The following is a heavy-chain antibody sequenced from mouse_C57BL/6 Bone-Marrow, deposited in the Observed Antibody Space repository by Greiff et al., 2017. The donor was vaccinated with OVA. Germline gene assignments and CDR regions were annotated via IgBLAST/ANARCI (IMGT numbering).Heavy chain of an antibody. V-gene: IGHV1-81*01. CDR3: ARRDAY. Sequence: VQLVESGAELARPGASVKLSCKASGYTFTSYGISWVKQRTGQGLEWIGEIYPRSGNTYYNEKFKGKATLTADKSSSTAYMELRSLTSEDSAVYFCARRDAYWGQGTLVTVSA. CDR2: IYPRSGNT. J-gene: IGHJ3*01. CDR1: GYTFTSYG.